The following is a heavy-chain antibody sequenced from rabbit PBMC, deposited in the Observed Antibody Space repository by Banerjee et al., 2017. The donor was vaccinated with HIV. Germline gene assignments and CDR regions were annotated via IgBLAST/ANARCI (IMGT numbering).Heavy chain of an antibody. Sequence: QSLEESGGDLVKPGASLTLTCKASGFTISSNYYICWVRQAPGKGLEWIGCIYTGSSDSTYYASWAKGRFTISKTSSTTVTLQMTSLTAADTATYFCARGGHAGWNYVFKLWGQGTLVTVS. CDR2: IYTGSSDST. J-gene: IGHJ3*01. V-gene: IGHV1S40*01. D-gene: IGHD4-2*01. CDR1: GFTISSNYY. CDR3: ARGGHAGWNYVFKL.